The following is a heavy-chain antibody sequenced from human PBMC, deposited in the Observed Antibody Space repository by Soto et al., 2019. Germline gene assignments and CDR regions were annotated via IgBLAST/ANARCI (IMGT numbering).Heavy chain of an antibody. Sequence: SETLSLTCTVSGGSISSSSYYWGWIRQPPGKGLEWIGSIYYSGSTYYNPSLKSRVTISVDTSKNQFSLKLSSVTAADTAVYYCARHETGTTSGWFDPWGQGTLVTVSS. V-gene: IGHV4-39*01. J-gene: IGHJ5*02. CDR2: IYYSGST. CDR1: GGSISSSSYY. CDR3: ARHETGTTSGWFDP. D-gene: IGHD1-7*01.